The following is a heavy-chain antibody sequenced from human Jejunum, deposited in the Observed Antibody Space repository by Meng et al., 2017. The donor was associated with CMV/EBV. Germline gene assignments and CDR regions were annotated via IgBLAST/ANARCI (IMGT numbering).Heavy chain of an antibody. V-gene: IGHV4-59*01. Sequence: TVSGGSISSYYWSWVRQSPGQGLEWLGYIQYSESTTSSPSLESRVTMSLDRSWNQFSLRLSSVTAADTAVYFCVRGVSPTEWPLEKWGQGTLVTVSS. D-gene: IGHD3-3*01. J-gene: IGHJ4*02. CDR1: GGSISSYY. CDR3: VRGVSPTEWPLEK. CDR2: IQYSEST.